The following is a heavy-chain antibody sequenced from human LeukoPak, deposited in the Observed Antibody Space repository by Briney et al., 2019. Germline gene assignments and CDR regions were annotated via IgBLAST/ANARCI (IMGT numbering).Heavy chain of an antibody. J-gene: IGHJ4*02. CDR3: ARDPPHYDYGDYVASYYFDY. CDR2: ISYDGSNE. CDR1: GFTFSSYS. D-gene: IGHD4-17*01. Sequence: RPGGSLRLSCAASGFTFSSYSMNWVRQAPGKGLEWVAVISYDGSNEYYADSVKGRFTISRDNSKNTLYLQMNSLRAEDTAVYYCARDPPHYDYGDYVASYYFDYWGQGTLVTVSS. V-gene: IGHV3-30*03.